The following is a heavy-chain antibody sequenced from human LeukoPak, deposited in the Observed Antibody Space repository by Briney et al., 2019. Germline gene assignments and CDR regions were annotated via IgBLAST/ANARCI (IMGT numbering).Heavy chain of an antibody. D-gene: IGHD2-21*02. CDR3: AGRQQIVAVTASRDTFDI. J-gene: IGHJ3*02. CDR2: TYHNGRA. V-gene: IGHV4-59*01. Sequence: TASETLSLTCIVSGGSISSFYWSWIRQPPGKGLEWIGYTYHNGRARYRHSLGSRVTMSLDTSKNQFSLKVKSLTAADTAVYYCAGRQQIVAVTASRDTFDIWGQGTMVTVSS. CDR1: GGSISSFY.